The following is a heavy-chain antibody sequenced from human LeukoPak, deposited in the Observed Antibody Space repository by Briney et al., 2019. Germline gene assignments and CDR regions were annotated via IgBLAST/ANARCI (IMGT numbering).Heavy chain of an antibody. D-gene: IGHD6-19*01. CDR1: GGSFSSYY. V-gene: IGHV4-59*01. CDR3: VRDRTAVAGTGFFGHWFDP. J-gene: IGHJ5*02. CDR2: IYYSGST. Sequence: PSETLSLTCAVYGGSFSSYYWSWIRQPPGKGLEWIGYIYYSGSTNYNPSLKSRVTVSVDTSKNQFSLKLSSVTAADTAVYYCVRDRTAVAGTGFFGHWFDPWGQGTLVTVSS.